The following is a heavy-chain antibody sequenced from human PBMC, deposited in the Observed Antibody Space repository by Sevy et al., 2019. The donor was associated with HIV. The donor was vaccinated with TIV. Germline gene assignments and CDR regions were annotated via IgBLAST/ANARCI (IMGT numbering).Heavy chain of an antibody. Sequence: GGSLRLSCAASGFTFSSYGMHWVRQAPGKGLEWVAVIWYDGSNKYYADSVKDRFTISRDNSKNTLYLQMNSLRAEDTAVYYCATGLYYYDSSGYSGDAFDIWGQGTMVTVSS. J-gene: IGHJ3*02. D-gene: IGHD3-22*01. CDR2: IWYDGSNK. CDR1: GFTFSSYG. CDR3: ATGLYYYDSSGYSGDAFDI. V-gene: IGHV3-33*01.